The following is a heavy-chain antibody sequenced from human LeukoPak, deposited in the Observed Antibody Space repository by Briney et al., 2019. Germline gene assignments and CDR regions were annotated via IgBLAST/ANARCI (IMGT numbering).Heavy chain of an antibody. V-gene: IGHV3-30*02. Sequence: AGGSLRLSCAAYGFTFSIYDMHWVRQAPGKGLEWVAVIRYDGSNKYYADSVKGRFTISRDNSKNTLYLQMNSLRAEDTAVYYCAKDSYRSSGSFEWGQGTLVTVSS. CDR1: GFTFSIYD. D-gene: IGHD6-19*01. CDR3: AKDSYRSSGSFE. J-gene: IGHJ4*02. CDR2: IRYDGSNK.